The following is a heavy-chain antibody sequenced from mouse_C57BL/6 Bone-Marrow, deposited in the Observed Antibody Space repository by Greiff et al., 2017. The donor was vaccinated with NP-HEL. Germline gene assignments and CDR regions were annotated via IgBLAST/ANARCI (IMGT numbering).Heavy chain of an antibody. J-gene: IGHJ3*01. Sequence: VQLQQSGAELVRPGASVKLSCTASGFNIKDYYMHWVKQRPEQGLEWIGRIDPEDGDTEYAPKFQGKATMTADTSSNTAYLQLSSLTSEDTAVYYCTVITTVVAKGFAYWGQGTLVTVSA. CDR3: TVITTVVAKGFAY. CDR2: IDPEDGDT. D-gene: IGHD1-1*01. V-gene: IGHV14-1*01. CDR1: GFNIKDYY.